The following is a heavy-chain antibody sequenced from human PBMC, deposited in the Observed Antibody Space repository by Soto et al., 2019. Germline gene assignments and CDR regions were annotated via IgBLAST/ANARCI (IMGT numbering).Heavy chain of an antibody. CDR1: GGSFSGYY. CDR2: INHSGST. CDR3: ARGLYYYDSSGYHHFDY. V-gene: IGHV4-34*01. J-gene: IGHJ4*02. D-gene: IGHD3-22*01. Sequence: LPETLSLTCAVYGGSFSGYYWSWIRQPPGKGLEWIGEINHSGSTNYNPSLKSRVTISVDTSKNQFSLKLSSVTAADTAVYYCARGLYYYDSSGYHHFDYWGQGTLVTVSS.